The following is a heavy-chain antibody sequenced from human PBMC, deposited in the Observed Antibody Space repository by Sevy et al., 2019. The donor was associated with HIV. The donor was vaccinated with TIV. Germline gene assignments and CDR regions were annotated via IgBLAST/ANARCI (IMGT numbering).Heavy chain of an antibody. CDR2: IKQDGSEK. D-gene: IGHD1-26*01. Sequence: GGSLRLSCAASGFTFSTYWMNWVRQTPGKGLEWVANIKQDGSEKYYVDSVKGRFTISRENAKNSLYLQMSSLRAEDTAVYDCARADRPTREKDYSGSYSWFDPWGQGTLVTVSS. V-gene: IGHV3-7*03. CDR1: GFTFSTYW. CDR3: ARADRPTREKDYSGSYSWFDP. J-gene: IGHJ5*02.